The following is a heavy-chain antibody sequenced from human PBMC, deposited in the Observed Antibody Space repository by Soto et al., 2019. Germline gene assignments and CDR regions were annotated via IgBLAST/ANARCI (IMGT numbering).Heavy chain of an antibody. V-gene: IGHV3-11*05. CDR2: ISSSSSDT. CDR1: GFPFSDYY. J-gene: IGHJ4*02. D-gene: IGHD3-9*01. Sequence: QVQLVESGGDLVKPGGSLRLSCAASGFPFSDYYMSWIRQAPGKGLEWVSSISSSSSDTNYAQSVKGRFTISRDNAKNSLHLQMNSLSAEDTAVYYCARRSPTGYYNNWGQGTLVTVSA. CDR3: ARRSPTGYYNN.